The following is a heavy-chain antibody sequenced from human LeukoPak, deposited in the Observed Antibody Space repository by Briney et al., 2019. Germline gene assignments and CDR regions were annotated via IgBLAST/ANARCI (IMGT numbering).Heavy chain of an antibody. V-gene: IGHV3-53*01. CDR1: GFTVSSNY. J-gene: IGHJ4*02. CDR3: AKPMKNTGYSSSWSFDY. Sequence: PGGSLRLSCAASGFTVSSNYMSWVRQAPGKGLEWVSVIYSGGSTYYADSVKGRFTISRDNSKNMLYLQMNSLRAEDTAVYYCAKPMKNTGYSSSWSFDYWGQGTLVTVSS. D-gene: IGHD6-13*01. CDR2: IYSGGST.